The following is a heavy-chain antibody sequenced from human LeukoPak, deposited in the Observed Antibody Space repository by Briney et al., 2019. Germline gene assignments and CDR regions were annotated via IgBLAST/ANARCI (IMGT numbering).Heavy chain of an antibody. V-gene: IGHV3-30*02. D-gene: IGHD4-17*01. CDR3: AKEYYGDLTDY. CDR2: IRFDGSNE. Sequence: GSLRLSCAASGFTFSSYGMHWVRQAPGKGLGWVAYIRFDGSNEYYADSVRGRFTISRDNSKNTLYLQMNSLRTEDTAVYYCAKEYYGDLTDYWGQGTLVTVSS. CDR1: GFTFSSYG. J-gene: IGHJ4*02.